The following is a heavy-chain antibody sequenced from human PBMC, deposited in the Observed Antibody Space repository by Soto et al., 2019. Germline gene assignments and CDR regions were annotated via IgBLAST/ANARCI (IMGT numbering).Heavy chain of an antibody. Sequence: SETLSLTCSVSGGSISTSRSYWAWIRQPPGKGLEWLANIFYSGSTYYNPSLKSRVAMSVDTSNNQFSLKLSSVTAADAAVYYCARVLRDYPFYYYYMDVWGKGTTVTVSS. D-gene: IGHD3-10*01. CDR2: IFYSGST. J-gene: IGHJ6*03. CDR1: GGSISTSRSY. V-gene: IGHV4-39*01. CDR3: ARVLRDYPFYYYYMDV.